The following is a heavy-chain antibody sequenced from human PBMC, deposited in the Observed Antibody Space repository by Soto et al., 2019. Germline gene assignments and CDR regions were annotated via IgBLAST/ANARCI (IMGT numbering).Heavy chain of an antibody. J-gene: IGHJ6*02. D-gene: IGHD2-21*01. Sequence: SVKVSCKSSGGTFSSYAIIWVQQAPGQGLEWMGGIIPIFGTANYAQKFQGRVTITADESTSTAYMELSSLRSEDTAVYYCAREVRQPGNYYYGMDGWGQGNTVTVSS. CDR1: GGTFSSYA. CDR3: AREVRQPGNYYYGMDG. V-gene: IGHV1-69*13. CDR2: IIPIFGTA.